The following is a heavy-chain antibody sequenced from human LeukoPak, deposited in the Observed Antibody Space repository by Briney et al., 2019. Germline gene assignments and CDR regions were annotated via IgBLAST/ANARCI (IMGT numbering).Heavy chain of an antibody. D-gene: IGHD2-2*01. V-gene: IGHV3-21*01. J-gene: IGHJ5*02. CDR3: ARDSVLYCSSTSCFNWFDP. CDR2: ISGSTAYI. CDR1: VITFITYT. Sequence: GGSLRLSCAASVITFITYTMSWVRQAPGKGLEWVSTISGSTAYINYADSVKGRFTISRDNAKNTLYLQMNSLRAEDTAVYYCARDSVLYCSSTSCFNWFDPWGQGTLATVPS.